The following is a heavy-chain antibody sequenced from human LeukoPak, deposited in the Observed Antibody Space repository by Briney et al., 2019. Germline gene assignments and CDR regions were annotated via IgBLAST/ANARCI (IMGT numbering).Heavy chain of an antibody. J-gene: IGHJ4*02. Sequence: SVKVSCKASGGTFSSYAISWVRQAPGQGLEWMGGIIPIFGTANYAQEFQGRVTITADKSTSTAYMELSSLRSEDTAVYYCARDRDHYGSGSYSFDYWGQGTQVTVSS. CDR3: ARDRDHYGSGSYSFDY. V-gene: IGHV1-69*06. CDR1: GGTFSSYA. D-gene: IGHD3-10*01. CDR2: IIPIFGTA.